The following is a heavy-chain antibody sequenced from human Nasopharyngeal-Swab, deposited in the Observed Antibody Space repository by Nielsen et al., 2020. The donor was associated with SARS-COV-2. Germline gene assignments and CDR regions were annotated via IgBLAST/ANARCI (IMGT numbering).Heavy chain of an antibody. J-gene: IGHJ4*02. Sequence: GESLKISCAASGFTFSSYAMHWVRQAPGKGLEWVAVISYDGSNKYYADSVKGRFTISRDNSKNTLYLQMNSLRAEDTAVYYCAKDLAYCGGDCLTLGSYWGQGTLVTVSS. D-gene: IGHD2-21*02. V-gene: IGHV3-30*04. CDR2: ISYDGSNK. CDR3: AKDLAYCGGDCLTLGSY. CDR1: GFTFSSYA.